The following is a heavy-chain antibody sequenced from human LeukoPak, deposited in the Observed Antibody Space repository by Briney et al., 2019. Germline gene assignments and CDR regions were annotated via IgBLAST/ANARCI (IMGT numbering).Heavy chain of an antibody. CDR3: ARAPYFDWLFGYGMDV. D-gene: IGHD3-9*01. V-gene: IGHV1-2*02. J-gene: IGHJ6*02. Sequence: ASVKVSCKASGYTFTGYYMHWVRQAPGQGLEWMGWINPNSGGTNYAQKFQGRVTMTRDTSISTAHMELSRLRSDDTAVYYCARAPYFDWLFGYGMDVWGQGTTVTVSS. CDR1: GYTFTGYY. CDR2: INPNSGGT.